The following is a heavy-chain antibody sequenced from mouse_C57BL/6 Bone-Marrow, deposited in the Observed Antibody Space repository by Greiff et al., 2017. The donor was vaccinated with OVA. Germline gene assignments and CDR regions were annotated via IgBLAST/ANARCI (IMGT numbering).Heavy chain of an antibody. CDR3: TRGYYFDY. J-gene: IGHJ2*01. Sequence: VQLQQSGAELARPGASVKMSCKASGYTFTSYTIHWVKQRPGQGLEWIGYIDPTNDYTNYNQKFKGKATLTADKSSSTAYMQLSSLTSEDSAVYYCTRGYYFDYLGQGTTLTVSS. CDR1: GYTFTSYT. V-gene: IGHV1-4*01. CDR2: IDPTNDYT.